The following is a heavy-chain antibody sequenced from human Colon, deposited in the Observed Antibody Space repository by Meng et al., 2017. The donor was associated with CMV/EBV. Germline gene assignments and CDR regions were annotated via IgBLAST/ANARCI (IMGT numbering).Heavy chain of an antibody. CDR1: GGSLSNYY. Sequence: LPPPCAVYGGSLSNYYLSWIRQPPGKGLEWIGEINYRGTTNYNPSLKSRVTISVDTSKNQFSLKLTSVTAADTAVYYCARGLPVFHWGQGTLVTVSS. D-gene: IGHD2-8*01. CDR2: INYRGTT. J-gene: IGHJ4*02. V-gene: IGHV4-34*01. CDR3: ARGLPVFH.